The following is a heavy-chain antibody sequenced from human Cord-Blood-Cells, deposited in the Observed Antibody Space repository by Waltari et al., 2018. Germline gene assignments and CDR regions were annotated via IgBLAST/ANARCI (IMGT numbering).Heavy chain of an antibody. CDR2: IYQSGGT. J-gene: IGHJ3*02. Sequence: QVQLQESGPGLVKPSETLSLTCAVSGYSISSGYYWGWIRQPPGKGLEWIGSIYQSGGTYYNPSLKSRVTISVDTSKNQFSLKLSSVTAADTAVYYCARGGGYSSSHDAFDIWGQGTMVTVSS. CDR3: ARGGGYSSSHDAFDI. V-gene: IGHV4-38-2*01. CDR1: GYSISSGYY. D-gene: IGHD6-6*01.